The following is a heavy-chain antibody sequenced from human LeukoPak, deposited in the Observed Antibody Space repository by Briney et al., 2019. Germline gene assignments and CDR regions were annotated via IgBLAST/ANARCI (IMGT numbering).Heavy chain of an antibody. CDR3: AKDYDSSGYTSFDY. Sequence: GGSLRLSCAASGFTFDDYAMHWVRQAPGKGLEWVSGISWNGGTIGYVDSVKGRFTISRDNVKNSLYLQMSSLRAEDTALYYCAKDYDSSGYTSFDYWGQGTLVTVSS. J-gene: IGHJ4*02. CDR1: GFTFDDYA. CDR2: ISWNGGTI. D-gene: IGHD3-22*01. V-gene: IGHV3-9*01.